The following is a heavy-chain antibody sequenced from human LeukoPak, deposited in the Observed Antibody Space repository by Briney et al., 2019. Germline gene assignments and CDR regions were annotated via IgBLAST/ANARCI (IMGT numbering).Heavy chain of an antibody. V-gene: IGHV4-61*01. Sequence: SETLSLTCTVSGGSISSGTYYWSWIRQPPGKELEWIGYISYIGNTNYNPSLKSRVTISKDTSKNQFSLKLSSVTAADTAVYYCVREHDWGDFDYWGQGALVTVSS. CDR3: VREHDWGDFDY. CDR1: GGSISSGTYY. D-gene: IGHD3-9*01. J-gene: IGHJ4*02. CDR2: ISYIGNT.